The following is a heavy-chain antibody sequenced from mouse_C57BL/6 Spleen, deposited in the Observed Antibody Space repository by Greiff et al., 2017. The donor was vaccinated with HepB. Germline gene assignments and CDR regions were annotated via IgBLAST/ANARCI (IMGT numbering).Heavy chain of an antibody. CDR3: VRDYDGRGYYAMDY. J-gene: IGHJ4*01. D-gene: IGHD2-4*01. CDR1: GFSFNTYA. CDR2: IRSKSNNYAT. Sequence: EVQVVESGGGLVQPKGSLKLSCAASGFSFNTYAMNWVRQAPGKGLEWVARIRSKSNNYATYYADSVKDRFTISRDDSESMLYLQMNNLKTEDTAMYYCVRDYDGRGYYAMDYWGQGTSVTVSS. V-gene: IGHV10-1*01.